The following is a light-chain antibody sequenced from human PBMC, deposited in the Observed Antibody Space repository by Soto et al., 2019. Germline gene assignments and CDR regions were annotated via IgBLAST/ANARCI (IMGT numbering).Light chain of an antibody. J-gene: IGKJ1*01. V-gene: IGKV3-11*01. Sequence: EIVLTQSPATLSLSPGERATLSCRASQSVSSYLAWYQQKPGQAPRLLIYDASNRATGIPARFSGSGSGTDFPLTISSLEPEDFAVYYCQQRSNWPPTFGQGTMVEIK. CDR1: QSVSSY. CDR2: DAS. CDR3: QQRSNWPPT.